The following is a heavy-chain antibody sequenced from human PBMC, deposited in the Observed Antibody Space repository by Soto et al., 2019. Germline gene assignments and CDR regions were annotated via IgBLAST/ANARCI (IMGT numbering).Heavy chain of an antibody. CDR3: ARKEGPAFYYAVMDA. CDR1: GFTFSSYW. V-gene: IGHV3-74*01. Sequence: EVQLVESGGGVVQPGGSLRLSCAASGFTFSSYWMHWVRQVPGKGLVWVARINSDGRSTSYADSVKGRFTISRDNAKNTLYLHKSSLRAEDTAVYYCARKEGPAFYYAVMDAWGQGTPVTVSS. CDR2: INSDGRST. J-gene: IGHJ6*02.